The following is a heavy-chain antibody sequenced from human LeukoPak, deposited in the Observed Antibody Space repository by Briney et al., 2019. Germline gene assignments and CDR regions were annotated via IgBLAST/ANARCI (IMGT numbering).Heavy chain of an antibody. Sequence: GASLRLSCAASGFTFSSYAMSWVRQPPGKGLEWVSAISGSGGSTYYADSVKGRFTISRDNSQNTLYLQMNSLRAEDTAVYYCAKARVWLPYFDYWGQGTLVTVSS. CDR1: GFTFSSYA. D-gene: IGHD6-19*01. V-gene: IGHV3-23*01. J-gene: IGHJ4*02. CDR3: AKARVWLPYFDY. CDR2: ISGSGGST.